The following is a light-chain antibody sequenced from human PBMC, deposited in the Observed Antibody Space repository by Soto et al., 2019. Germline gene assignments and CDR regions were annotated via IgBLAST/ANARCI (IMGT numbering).Light chain of an antibody. CDR1: QSISSNY. V-gene: IGKV3-20*01. Sequence: EIVLTQSPGTLSMSPGERATLSCRASQSISSNYLAWYQQKPGQAPRLLIYGASSRATGIPDTFSGSGAGRGFTLTISSLEAEDLAVYYCQQYGSSPRTFGRGTKVEFK. J-gene: IGKJ1*01. CDR3: QQYGSSPRT. CDR2: GAS.